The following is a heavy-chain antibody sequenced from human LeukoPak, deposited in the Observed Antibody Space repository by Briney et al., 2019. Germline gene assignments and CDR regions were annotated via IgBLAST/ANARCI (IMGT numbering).Heavy chain of an antibody. D-gene: IGHD1-14*01. Sequence: SETLSLTCAVSGGSISSSNWGSWVRQPPGKGLEWIGEIYHSGNTNYNPSLKSRVTISVDKSKSQFSLKLSSVTAADTAVYYCARNRSRTHKDAFDIWGQGTMVTVSS. J-gene: IGHJ3*02. V-gene: IGHV4-4*02. CDR2: IYHSGNT. CDR3: ARNRSRTHKDAFDI. CDR1: GGSISSSNW.